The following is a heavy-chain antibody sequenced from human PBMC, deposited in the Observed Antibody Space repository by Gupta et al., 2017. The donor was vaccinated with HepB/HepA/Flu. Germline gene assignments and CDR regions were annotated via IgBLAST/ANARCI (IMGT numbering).Heavy chain of an antibody. J-gene: IGHJ2*01. V-gene: IGHV3-23*01. CDR3: TRVSYDSSGDFWYCDF. Sequence: EVQLFDSGGGLMQPGASLRLPCAASGFISNDYAMTWVRQAPGKGLQWVSAVYSSGDNERYTDCVKGRFTFSRDNSNNRLYLQMNRLGAEDTAIYYCTRVSYDSSGDFWYCDFWGRGTLVTVSS. D-gene: IGHD3-22*01. CDR2: VYSSGDNE. CDR1: GFISNDYA.